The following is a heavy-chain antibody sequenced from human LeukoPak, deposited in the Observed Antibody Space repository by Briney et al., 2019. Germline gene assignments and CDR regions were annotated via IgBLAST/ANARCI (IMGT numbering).Heavy chain of an antibody. CDR1: GFPFSRYS. V-gene: IGHV3-21*01. J-gene: IGHJ4*02. CDR3: AREITSSSSFDS. CDR2: ITSSSGYI. Sequence: GGSLRISCAASGFPFSRYSMNWVRQAPGKGLEWVSSITSSSGYIHSDDSVKGRITISRDNAKNSLYLQMNSLRDEDTAVYYCAREITSSSSFDSWGQGTLVTVSS. D-gene: IGHD6-6*01.